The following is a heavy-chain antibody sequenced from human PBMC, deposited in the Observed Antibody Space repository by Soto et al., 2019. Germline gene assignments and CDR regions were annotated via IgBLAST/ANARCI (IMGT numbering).Heavy chain of an antibody. CDR2: ISAYNGNT. CDR1: GYTFTSYG. Sequence: ASVKVSCKXSGYTFTSYGISWVRQAPGQGLEWMGWISAYNGNTNYAQKLQGRVTMTTDTSTSTAYMELRSLRSDDTAVYYCARVEASVVVVTANYYYGMDVWGQGTTVTVSS. J-gene: IGHJ6*02. D-gene: IGHD2-21*02. CDR3: ARVEASVVVVTANYYYGMDV. V-gene: IGHV1-18*04.